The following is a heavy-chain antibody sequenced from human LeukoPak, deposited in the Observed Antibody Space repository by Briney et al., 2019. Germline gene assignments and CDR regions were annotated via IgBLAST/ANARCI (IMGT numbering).Heavy chain of an antibody. CDR3: ARQTAMGRSGDY. V-gene: IGHV5-51*01. CDR1: GYSFTSYW. CDR2: IGPSDSDT. Sequence: GESLKISCKASGYSFTSYWIGWVRQMPGKCLEWMGIIGPSDSDTRYTPSFQGQVTISADKSLSTAYLQWNSLKASDSAMYYCARQTAMGRSGDYWGQGTLVTVSS. J-gene: IGHJ4*02. D-gene: IGHD5-18*01.